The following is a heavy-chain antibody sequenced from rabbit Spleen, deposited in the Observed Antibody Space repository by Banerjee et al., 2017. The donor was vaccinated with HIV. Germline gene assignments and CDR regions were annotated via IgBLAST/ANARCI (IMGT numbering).Heavy chain of an antibody. Sequence: QSLEESGEDLVKPGASLTLTCIASGVSFSVSSYMCWVRQAPGKGLEWIACIEAGSSGFTYFASWAKGRFTISKTSSTTVTLQMTSLTAADTATYFCARDTSSSFSSYGMDLWGPGTLVTVS. CDR1: GVSFSVSSY. CDR3: ARDTSSSFSSYGMDL. D-gene: IGHD1-1*01. V-gene: IGHV1S40*01. J-gene: IGHJ6*01. CDR2: IEAGSSGFT.